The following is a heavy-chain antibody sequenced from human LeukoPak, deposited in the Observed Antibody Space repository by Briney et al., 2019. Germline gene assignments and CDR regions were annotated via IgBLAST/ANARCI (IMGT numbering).Heavy chain of an antibody. CDR1: GFTVSSNY. V-gene: IGHV3-66*01. Sequence: GGSLRLSCAASGFTVSSNYMSWVRQAPGKGLGWGSVIYSGGSTYYADSVKGRFTISRDNSKNTLYLQMNSPRAEDTAVYYCARVVGTSMMFDYWGQGTLVTVSS. CDR3: ARVVGTSMMFDY. CDR2: IYSGGST. J-gene: IGHJ4*02. D-gene: IGHD1-7*01.